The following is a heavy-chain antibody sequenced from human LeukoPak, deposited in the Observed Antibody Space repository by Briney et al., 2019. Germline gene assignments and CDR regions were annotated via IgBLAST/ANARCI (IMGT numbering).Heavy chain of an antibody. CDR2: ISYDGSNK. CDR1: GFTFSSYA. J-gene: IGHJ4*02. D-gene: IGHD3-16*01. V-gene: IGHV3-30-3*01. Sequence: QPGGSLRLSCAASGFTFSSYAMHWVRQAPGKGLEWVAVISYDGSNKYYADSVEGRFTISRDNSKNTLYLQMNSLRAEDTAVYYCARVIPLTVTADYWGQGTLVTVSS. CDR3: ARVIPLTVTADY.